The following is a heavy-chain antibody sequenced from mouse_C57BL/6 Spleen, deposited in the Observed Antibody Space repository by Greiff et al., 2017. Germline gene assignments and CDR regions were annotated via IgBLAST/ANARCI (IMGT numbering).Heavy chain of an antibody. CDR1: GYTFTDYE. D-gene: IGHD2-2*01. Sequence: QVQLKQSGAELVRPGASVTLSCKASGYTFTDYEMHWVKQTPVHGLEWIGAIDPETGGTAYNQKFKGKAILTADKSSSTAYMELGSLTSEDSAVYYGTRATMVPWFAYWGQGTLVTVSA. CDR3: TRATMVPWFAY. CDR2: IDPETGGT. V-gene: IGHV1-15*01. J-gene: IGHJ3*01.